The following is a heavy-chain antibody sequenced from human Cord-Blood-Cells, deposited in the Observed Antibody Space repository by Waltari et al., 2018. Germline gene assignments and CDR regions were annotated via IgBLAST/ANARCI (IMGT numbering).Heavy chain of an antibody. J-gene: IGHJ3*02. CDR2: IYYSGGT. CDR1: GGSISSSSYY. D-gene: IGHD3-10*01. Sequence: QLQLQESGPGLVKPSETLSLTCTVSGGSISSSSYYWGWIRQPPGKGLEWIGSIYYSGGTYYHPTLKSRVTISVDTSKNQFSLKLSSVTAADTAVYYCARWFGEFRDDAFDIWGQGTMVTVSS. V-gene: IGHV4-39*07. CDR3: ARWFGEFRDDAFDI.